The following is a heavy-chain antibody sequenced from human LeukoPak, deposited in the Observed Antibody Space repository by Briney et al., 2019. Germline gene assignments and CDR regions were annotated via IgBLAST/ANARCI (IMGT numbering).Heavy chain of an antibody. J-gene: IGHJ6*03. CDR2: ITSGSSSI. CDR3: ARDLTTVTKDGYFYYMDV. V-gene: IGHV3-48*02. D-gene: IGHD4-17*01. Sequence: GGSLRLSCAASGFTFSIHNMNWVRQAPGEGLEWVSHITSGSSSIYYADSLKGRFTISRDNAMNSLYLQIDGLRDEDTAVYYCARDLTTVTKDGYFYYMDVWGKGTTVTVSS. CDR1: GFTFSIHN.